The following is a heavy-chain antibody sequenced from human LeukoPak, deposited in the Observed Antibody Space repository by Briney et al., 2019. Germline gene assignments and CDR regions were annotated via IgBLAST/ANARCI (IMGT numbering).Heavy chain of an antibody. CDR1: GGTFSSYA. D-gene: IGHD3-10*01. CDR2: IIPIFGTA. Sequence: SVKVSCKASGGTFSSYAISWVRQAPGQGLEWMGGIIPIFGTANYAQKFQGRVTITANESTSTAYMELSSLRSEDTAVDYCARANRFGFGELYGFDYWGQGTLVTVSS. CDR3: ARANRFGFGELYGFDY. V-gene: IGHV1-69*13. J-gene: IGHJ4*02.